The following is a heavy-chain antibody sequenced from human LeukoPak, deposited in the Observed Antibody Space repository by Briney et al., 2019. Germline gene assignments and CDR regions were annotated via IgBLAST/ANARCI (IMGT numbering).Heavy chain of an antibody. CDR3: ARSARDSEYTNMDH. CDR1: GXXFSSXE. CDR2: MKQDGSEK. J-gene: IGHJ4*02. Sequence: GGSLRLSCAASGXXFSSXEXXXVXXAXGXGLXXVXNMKQDGSEKNYVDSVKGRFTISRDNDKNSLYLQMNSLRAEDTAVYYCARSARDSEYTNMDHWGQGTLVTVSS. V-gene: IGHV3-7*01. D-gene: IGHD5-18*01.